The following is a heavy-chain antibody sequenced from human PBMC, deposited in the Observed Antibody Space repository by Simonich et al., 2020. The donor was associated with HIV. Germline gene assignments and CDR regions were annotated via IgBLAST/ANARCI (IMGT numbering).Heavy chain of an antibody. V-gene: IGHV4-34*11. CDR1: AGSFSGHY. CDR2: IYYSGST. D-gene: IGHD3-9*01. J-gene: IGHJ3*02. Sequence: HVQLQQWGAGLLKPSEPLSLTCAVYAGSFSGHYWSWIRQPPGKGLEWIGYIYYSGSTNSNPSRKSRVTISVNTSKNQFSLKLSSVTAADTAVYYCARDRYYDILTGLDAFDIWGQGTMVTVSS. CDR3: ARDRYYDILTGLDAFDI.